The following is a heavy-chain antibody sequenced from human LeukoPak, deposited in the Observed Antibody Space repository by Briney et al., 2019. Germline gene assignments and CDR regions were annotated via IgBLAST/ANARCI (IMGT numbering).Heavy chain of an antibody. CDR3: ATTVTYYYDSSGYPDY. V-gene: IGHV4-4*07. CDR2: IYTSGST. J-gene: IGHJ4*02. CDR1: GGSISSYY. Sequence: SETLSLTCTVSGGSISSYYWSWIRQPAGKGLEWIGRIYTSGSTNYNPSLKSRVTISVDTSKNQFSLKLSSVTAADTAVYYCATTVTYYYDSSGYPDYWGQGTLVTVSS. D-gene: IGHD3-22*01.